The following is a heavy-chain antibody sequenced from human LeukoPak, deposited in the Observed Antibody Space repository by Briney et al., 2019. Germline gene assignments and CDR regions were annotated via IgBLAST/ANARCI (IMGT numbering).Heavy chain of an antibody. CDR3: ARDTSKYSSGY. V-gene: IGHV1-2*02. CDR2: INPNSGGT. Sequence: ASVKVSCTAAGYTFTGYYMHWVRQAPGQGLGGRGWINPNSGGTNYEQKFQGRVTMTSDTSISTAYMELSRLRSDDTAVYYCARDTSKYSSGYWGQGTLVTVSS. D-gene: IGHD6-19*01. CDR1: GYTFTGYY. J-gene: IGHJ4*02.